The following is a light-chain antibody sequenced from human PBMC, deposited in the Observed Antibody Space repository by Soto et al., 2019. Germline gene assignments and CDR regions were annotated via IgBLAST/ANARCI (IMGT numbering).Light chain of an antibody. CDR1: SSDVGGYNY. CDR3: SSYTSSSTLL. V-gene: IGLV2-14*01. J-gene: IGLJ2*01. Sequence: QSALTQPASVSGSPGQSITISCTGTSSDVGGYNYVSWYQQHPGKAPKLMIYEVTNRPSGISNRFSGSKSGNTASLTISGLRTEDEADYYCSSYTSSSTLLFGGGTKLTVL. CDR2: EVT.